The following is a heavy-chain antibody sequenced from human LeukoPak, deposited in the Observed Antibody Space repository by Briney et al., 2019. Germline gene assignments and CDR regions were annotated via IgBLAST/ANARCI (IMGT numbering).Heavy chain of an antibody. CDR3: ARGSGSYIHDPYDH. Sequence: GGSLRLSCAASGFTFSDYYMSWIRQAPGKGLEGVSYISSSGSTIYYADSVKGRFTISRDNAKNSLYLQTNSLSAEDTAVDYCARGSGSYIHDPYDHWGQGTLVTVSS. CDR2: ISSSGSTI. J-gene: IGHJ4*02. D-gene: IGHD1-26*01. V-gene: IGHV3-11*01. CDR1: GFTFSDYY.